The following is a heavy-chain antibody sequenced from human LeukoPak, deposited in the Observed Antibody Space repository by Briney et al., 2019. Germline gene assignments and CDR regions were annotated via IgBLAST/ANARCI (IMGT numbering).Heavy chain of an antibody. V-gene: IGHV3-23*01. J-gene: IGHJ5*02. D-gene: IGHD2-2*01. CDR3: ARGPVVVVPAAMEANNWFDP. CDR2: ISGSGGST. CDR1: RFTFSNYA. Sequence: GGSLRLSCAASRFTFSNYAMSWVRQAPGKGLEWVSGISGSGGSTYYADSVKGRFTISRDNSKNTLYLQMNSLRAEDTAVYYCARGPVVVVPAAMEANNWFDPWGQGTLVTVSS.